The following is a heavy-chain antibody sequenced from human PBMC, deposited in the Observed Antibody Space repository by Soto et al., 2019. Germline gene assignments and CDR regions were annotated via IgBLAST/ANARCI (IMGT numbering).Heavy chain of an antibody. V-gene: IGHV1-58*02. Sequence: SVKVSCKASGFTFTSSAMQWVRQARGQRLEWIGWIVVGSGNTNYAQKFQERVTITRDMSTSTAYMELSSLRSEDTAVYYCAADPGDIVGATSFWFDPWGQGTLVTVSS. J-gene: IGHJ5*02. CDR1: GFTFTSSA. CDR2: IVVGSGNT. CDR3: AADPGDIVGATSFWFDP. D-gene: IGHD1-26*01.